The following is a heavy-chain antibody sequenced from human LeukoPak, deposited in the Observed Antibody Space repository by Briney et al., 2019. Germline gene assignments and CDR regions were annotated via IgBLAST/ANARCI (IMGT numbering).Heavy chain of an antibody. D-gene: IGHD3-3*01. CDR1: GFIFTNYF. J-gene: IGHJ4*02. CDR3: ATDRGWRTSGYYLYYFEY. V-gene: IGHV3-7*01. Sequence: GGSLRLSCAASGFIFTNYFMSWVRQAPGKGLEWVASIKHDGSEKYYVDSVRGRSTISRDNTMNSLYLQMSSLRAEDTAVYYCATDRGWRTSGYYLYYFEYWGQGTLVTYSS. CDR2: IKHDGSEK.